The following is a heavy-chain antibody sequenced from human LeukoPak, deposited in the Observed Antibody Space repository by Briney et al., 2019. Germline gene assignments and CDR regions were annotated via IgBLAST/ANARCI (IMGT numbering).Heavy chain of an antibody. V-gene: IGHV4-4*07. CDR3: ARVLSGEGFYYYYMDV. J-gene: IGHJ6*03. CDR1: GDSFSTNY. CDR2: IYATGSA. Sequence: SETLSLTCTLSGDSFSTNYWSWIRHPAGKGLEWIGRIYATGSANYNPPLKSRVAITLDRSNNQFSLTLKSVTAADTAVYHCARVLSGEGFYYYYMDVWGKGTTVTVSS. D-gene: IGHD2-21*01.